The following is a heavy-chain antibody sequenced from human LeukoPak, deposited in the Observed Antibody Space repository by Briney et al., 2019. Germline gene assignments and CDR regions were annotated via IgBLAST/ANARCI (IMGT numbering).Heavy chain of an antibody. V-gene: IGHV1-8*01. J-gene: IGHJ3*02. D-gene: IGHD1-20*01. CDR1: GYTFTSYD. CDR3: AREPYNWNDGGPDAFDI. Sequence: ASVKVSCKASGYTFTSYDINWVRQATGQGLEWMGWMNPNSGNTGYAQKFQGRVTMTRNTSISTAYMELSSLRSEDTAVYYCAREPYNWNDGGPDAFDIWGQGTMVTVSS. CDR2: MNPNSGNT.